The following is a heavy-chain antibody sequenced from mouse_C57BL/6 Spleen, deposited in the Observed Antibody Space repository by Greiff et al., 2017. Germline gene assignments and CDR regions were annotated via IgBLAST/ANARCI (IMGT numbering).Heavy chain of an antibody. V-gene: IGHV6-3*01. CDR3: TGRGWLHGGWYFDV. CDR2: IRLKSDNYAT. Sequence: EVQLVESGGGLVQPGGSMKLSCVASGFTFSNYWMTWVRQSPEKGLEWVAQIRLKSDNYATHYAESVKGRFPISRADSKRNVYRQLNSLRAEDAGIYYCTGRGWLHGGWYFDVWGTGTTVTVAS. D-gene: IGHD2-3*01. CDR1: GFTFSNYW. J-gene: IGHJ1*03.